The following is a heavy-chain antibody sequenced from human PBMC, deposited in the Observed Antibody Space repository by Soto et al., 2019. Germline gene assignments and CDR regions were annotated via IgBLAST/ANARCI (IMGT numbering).Heavy chain of an antibody. Sequence: GESLKISCKGSGYSFTSYWIGWVRQMPGKSLEWMGIIYPGDSDTRYSPSFQGQVTISADKSIITAYLQWSSLKASDTAMYYCARPTYGYSSGLGAFDIWGQGTMVTVSS. J-gene: IGHJ3*02. V-gene: IGHV5-51*01. CDR3: ARPTYGYSSGLGAFDI. CDR1: GYSFTSYW. CDR2: IYPGDSDT. D-gene: IGHD6-19*01.